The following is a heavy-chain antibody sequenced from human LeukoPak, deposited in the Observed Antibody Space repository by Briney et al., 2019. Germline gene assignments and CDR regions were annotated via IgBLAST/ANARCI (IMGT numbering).Heavy chain of an antibody. CDR1: GGSISGGGYS. V-gene: IGHV4-30-2*01. CDR2: IYHSGST. CDR3: ATEYYDILTGEYYFDY. J-gene: IGHJ4*02. Sequence: SQTLSLTCAVSGGSISGGGYSWSWIRQPLGKGLEWIGYIYHSGSTYYNPSLKSRVTISVDRSKNQFSLKLSSVTAADTAVYYCATEYYDILTGEYYFDYWGQGTLVTVSS. D-gene: IGHD3-9*01.